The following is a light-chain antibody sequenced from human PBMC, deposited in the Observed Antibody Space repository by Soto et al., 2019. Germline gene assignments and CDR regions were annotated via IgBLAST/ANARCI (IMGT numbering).Light chain of an antibody. J-gene: IGKJ1*01. CDR1: QSVSSSY. CDR2: GAS. V-gene: IGKV3-20*01. Sequence: EIVLTQSPGTLSLSPGERATLSCRASQSVSSSYLGWYQQKPGQAPRLLIYGASSRATGIPDRFSGSGSGTDFTLTISRLEPEDFAVYYCQQYGSSPRTFGQGTEVEIK. CDR3: QQYGSSPRT.